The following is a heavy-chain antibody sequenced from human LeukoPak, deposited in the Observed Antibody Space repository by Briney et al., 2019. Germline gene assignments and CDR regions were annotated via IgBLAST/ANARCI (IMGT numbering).Heavy chain of an antibody. J-gene: IGHJ6*02. V-gene: IGHV3-23*01. Sequence: GGYLRLSCAASGFTISSYVVSWVRQAQGQGRAWASAISGSGGSTNYADYVKGRFTISRDNSKNTLYMQMNSLRAEDTAVYYCARDRIAVAGAFYGMDVGGQGPTVTVSS. D-gene: IGHD6-19*01. CDR1: GFTISSYV. CDR2: ISGSGGST. CDR3: ARDRIAVAGAFYGMDV.